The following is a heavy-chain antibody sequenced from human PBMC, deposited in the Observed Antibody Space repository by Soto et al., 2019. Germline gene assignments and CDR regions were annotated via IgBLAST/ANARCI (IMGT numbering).Heavy chain of an antibody. CDR1: GFTFSSYA. CDR3: AKESILAAAVPDAFDI. J-gene: IGHJ3*02. Sequence: GGSLRLSCAASGFTFSSYAMSWVRQAPGKGLEWVSAISGSGGSTYYADSVKGRFTISRDNSKNTLYLQMNSLRAEDTAVYYCAKESILAAAVPDAFDIWGQGTMVTVSS. D-gene: IGHD6-13*01. CDR2: ISGSGGST. V-gene: IGHV3-23*01.